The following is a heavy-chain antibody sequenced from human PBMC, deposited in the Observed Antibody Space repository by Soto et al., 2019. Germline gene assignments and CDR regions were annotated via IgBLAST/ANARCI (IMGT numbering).Heavy chain of an antibody. CDR1: VEAFTGYY. J-gene: IGHJ6*03. CDR2: ITHSGST. Sequence: QVQLQQWGAGLLKPSETLSLTCAVYVEAFTGYYCIWIRQPPGKGLEDIVDITHSGSTYYKPSLRSRVTLSVDSSTNQFSLRLKSVTAAYTALYFCARAPTGAGHYQMDVWGKGATVTVSS. CDR3: ARAPTGAGHYQMDV. D-gene: IGHD3-10*01. V-gene: IGHV4-34*01.